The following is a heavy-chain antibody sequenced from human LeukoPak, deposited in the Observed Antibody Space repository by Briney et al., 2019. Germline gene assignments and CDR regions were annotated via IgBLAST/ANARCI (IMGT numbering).Heavy chain of an antibody. CDR2: INPNSGGT. V-gene: IGHV1-2*02. J-gene: IGHJ3*02. D-gene: IGHD6-19*01. Sequence: ASVKVSCKASRYTFTGYYMHWVRQAPGQGLEWMGWINPNSGGTNYAQKFLGRVTMTRDTSISTAYMELSSLRSGDTGVYYCAREIAVAGTTYDIWGQGTMVTVSS. CDR3: AREIAVAGTTYDI. CDR1: RYTFTGYY.